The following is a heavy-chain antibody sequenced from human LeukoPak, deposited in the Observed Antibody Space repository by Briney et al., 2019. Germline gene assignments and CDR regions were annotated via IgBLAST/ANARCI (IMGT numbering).Heavy chain of an antibody. D-gene: IGHD6-19*01. CDR3: ARLGYSSGWYGIDAFDI. Sequence: PSETLSLTCIVSGYSISSGYYWGWIRQPPGKGLEWIGSIYHSGSSLYNPSLKSRVTISVDTSKNQFSLKLSSVTAADTAVYYWARLGYSSGWYGIDAFDIWGQGTMVTVSS. CDR1: GYSISSGYY. J-gene: IGHJ3*02. CDR2: IYHSGSS. V-gene: IGHV4-38-2*02.